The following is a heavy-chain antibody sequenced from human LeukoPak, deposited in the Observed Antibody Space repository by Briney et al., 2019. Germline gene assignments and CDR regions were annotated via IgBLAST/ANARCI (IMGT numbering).Heavy chain of an antibody. CDR1: GFTFSGYS. D-gene: IGHD3-22*01. CDR2: FGTRSTSV. V-gene: IGHV3-21*01. J-gene: IGHJ4*02. Sequence: GGSLRLSCTASGFTFSGYSMNWIRQAPGKGLEWDSSFGTRSTSVYHAGSVKGRFAISRDNAKNSLYLQMNSLRAEDTALYYCAREVSEGFDFWGPGTLVTVSS. CDR3: AREVSEGFDF.